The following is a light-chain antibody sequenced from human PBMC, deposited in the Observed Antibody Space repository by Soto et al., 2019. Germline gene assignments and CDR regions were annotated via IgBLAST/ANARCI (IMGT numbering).Light chain of an antibody. Sequence: EIVMTQSPATLSVSPGERATLSCRASKGISSKLAWYQQKPGQAPRLLIYGASTRATGIPARFSGSGSGTEFTLTISSLQSEDFAVYYCENYSIWPYTFGQGTKLEIK. CDR1: KGISSK. J-gene: IGKJ2*01. CDR3: ENYSIWPYT. V-gene: IGKV3-15*01. CDR2: GAS.